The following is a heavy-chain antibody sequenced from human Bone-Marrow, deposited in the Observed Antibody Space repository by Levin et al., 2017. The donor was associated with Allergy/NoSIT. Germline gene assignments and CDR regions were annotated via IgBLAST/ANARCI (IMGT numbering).Heavy chain of an antibody. J-gene: IGHJ4*02. D-gene: IGHD1-14*01. Sequence: PGGSLRLSCAASGFTSSNAWMNWVRQAPGKGLEWVGLIRTRGEGGTTDYAAPVNGRFTISRDDSKNTLYLQIHSLKIEDTAVYYCTTGYTNAGHDHSWGQGTLVTVSA. CDR1: GFTSSNAW. CDR3: TTGYTNAGHDHS. CDR2: IRTRGEGGTT. V-gene: IGHV3-15*01.